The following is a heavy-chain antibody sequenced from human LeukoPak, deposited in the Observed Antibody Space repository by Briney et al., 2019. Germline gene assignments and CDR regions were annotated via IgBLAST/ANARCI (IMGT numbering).Heavy chain of an antibody. Sequence: ASVKVSCKASGYTFTSYGISWVRQAPGQGLEWMGWISAYNGNTNYAQKLQGRVTMTTDTSTSTDYMELRSLRSDDTAVYYCARAGIAAGLYYFDYWGQGTLVTVSS. CDR2: ISAYNGNT. D-gene: IGHD6-13*01. CDR1: GYTFTSYG. V-gene: IGHV1-18*01. CDR3: ARAGIAAGLYYFDY. J-gene: IGHJ4*02.